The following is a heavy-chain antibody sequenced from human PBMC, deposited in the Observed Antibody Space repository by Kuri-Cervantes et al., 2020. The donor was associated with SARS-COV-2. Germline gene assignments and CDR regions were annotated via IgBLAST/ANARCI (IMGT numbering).Heavy chain of an antibody. D-gene: IGHD7-27*01. CDR3: ARETGDRSPNYYLDF. V-gene: IGHV4-59*01. CDR1: GGSINSDY. Sequence: SETLSLTCTVSGGSINSDYWTWIRQPPGKGLEWIGYAHYRGSTNYSPSLKSRVTISVNTSNNQFSLNVTSVTAADTAVYYCARETGDRSPNYYLDFWGQGTLVTVSS. CDR2: AHYRGST. J-gene: IGHJ4*02.